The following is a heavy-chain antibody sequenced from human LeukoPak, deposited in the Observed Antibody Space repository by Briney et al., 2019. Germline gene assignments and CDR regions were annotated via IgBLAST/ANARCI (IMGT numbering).Heavy chain of an antibody. J-gene: IGHJ3*02. D-gene: IGHD6-13*01. CDR1: GGSFSGYY. V-gene: IGHV4-34*01. Sequence: SETLSLTCAVYGGSFSGYYWSWIRQPPGKGLEWIGEINHSGSTYYNPSLKSRVTISVDTSKNQFSLKLSSVTAADTAVYYCARVGQQQLVKAFDIWGQGTMVTVSS. CDR2: INHSGST. CDR3: ARVGQQQLVKAFDI.